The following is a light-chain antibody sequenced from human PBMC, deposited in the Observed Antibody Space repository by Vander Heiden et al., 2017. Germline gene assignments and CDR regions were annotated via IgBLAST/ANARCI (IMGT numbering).Light chain of an antibody. CDR2: SDT. CDR3: QSADSSGTYSVV. V-gene: IGLV3-25*03. J-gene: IGLJ2*01. CDR1: VFARQN. Sequence: SSALTQPPSVSVSPGQTATITCSGDVFARQNAYWYQQKPGQAPRLLIYSDTKRPSGIPERFSGSISGTIVTLTISDVQAEDEADYYCQSADSSGTYSVVFGGGTQLTVL.